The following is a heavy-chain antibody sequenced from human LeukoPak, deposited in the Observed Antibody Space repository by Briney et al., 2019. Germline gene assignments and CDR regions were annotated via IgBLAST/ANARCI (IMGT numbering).Heavy chain of an antibody. CDR1: GYTFTTYY. D-gene: IGHD2-15*01. CDR3: ARDLLGYCTGGSCYNWFDP. J-gene: IGHJ5*02. V-gene: IGHV1-46*01. Sequence: APVKVSCKATGYTFTTYYINWVGQAPRQGREWMGINKPSGGSITYAQKFQGRVTLSRDTSTSTAYMELRSLRSDDTAVYYCARDLLGYCTGGSCYNWFDPWGQGTLVTVSS. CDR2: NKPSGGSI.